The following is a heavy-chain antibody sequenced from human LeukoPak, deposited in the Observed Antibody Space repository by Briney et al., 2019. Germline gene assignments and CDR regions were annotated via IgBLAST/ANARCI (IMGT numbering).Heavy chain of an antibody. CDR2: IYSGGAA. Sequence: PGGSLRLSCAASGFSVVSYYMTWVRQAPGKGLEWVSVIYSGGAAFYTDSVKGRFTISRDGSKKTVYLQMNSLRAEDTAVYYCARGNSPMVGRYYLDLWGQGTLVTVSP. CDR1: GFSVVSYY. V-gene: IGHV3-53*01. J-gene: IGHJ4*02. D-gene: IGHD4/OR15-4a*01. CDR3: ARGNSPMVGRYYLDL.